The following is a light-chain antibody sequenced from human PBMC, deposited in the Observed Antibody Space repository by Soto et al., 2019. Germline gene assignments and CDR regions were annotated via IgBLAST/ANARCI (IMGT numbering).Light chain of an antibody. CDR3: MQALQSPLYT. V-gene: IGKV2-28*01. J-gene: IGKJ2*01. Sequence: DIVMTQSPLSLPVTPGEPASISCRSSQSLLHRNGYNYLDWYRQKPGQSPQLLIYLGSNRASGVPDRFSGSGLGTDFTLKISRVEAEDVGVYYCMQALQSPLYTFGQGTKLEIK. CDR2: LGS. CDR1: QSLLHRNGYNY.